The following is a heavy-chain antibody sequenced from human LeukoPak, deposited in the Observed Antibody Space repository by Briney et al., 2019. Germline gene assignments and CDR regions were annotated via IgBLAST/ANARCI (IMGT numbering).Heavy chain of an antibody. CDR1: GGSISSYY. CDR2: IYYSGST. V-gene: IGHV4-59*01. D-gene: IGHD3-3*01. Sequence: PSETLSLTCTVSGGSISSYYWSWIRQPPGKGLEWIGYIYYSGSTNYNPSLKSRVTISVDTSKNQFSLKLSSVTAADTAVYYCARGFWSGYSKYHYYYGMDVWGQGTTVTVSS. J-gene: IGHJ6*02. CDR3: ARGFWSGYSKYHYYYGMDV.